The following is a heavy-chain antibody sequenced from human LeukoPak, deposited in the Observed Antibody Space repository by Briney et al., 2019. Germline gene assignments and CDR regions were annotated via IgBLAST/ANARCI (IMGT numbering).Heavy chain of an antibody. CDR1: GFTFSGYA. V-gene: IGHV3-23*01. Sequence: GGSLRLSCAASGFTFSGYAMSWVRQAPGKGLEWVSTIGDSGGSTYYADSVKGRFTISRDNSKNTLYLQLNSLRAEDTAIYYCAKDGRLYDGSGYYQLDYWGQGTLVTVSS. CDR2: IGDSGGST. D-gene: IGHD3-22*01. J-gene: IGHJ4*02. CDR3: AKDGRLYDGSGYYQLDY.